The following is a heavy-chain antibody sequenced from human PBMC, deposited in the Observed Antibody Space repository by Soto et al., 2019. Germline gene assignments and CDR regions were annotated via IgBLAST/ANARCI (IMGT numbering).Heavy chain of an antibody. D-gene: IGHD3-22*01. CDR1: GGSISSGGYS. V-gene: IGHV4-30-2*01. Sequence: QLQLQESGSGLVKPSQTLSLTCAVSGGSISSGGYSWSWIRQPPGKGLEWIGYIYHSGSTYYNPSLKSRVTISVDRSKNQFSLELSSVTAADTAVYYCAREYYYDSSGFDYWGQGTLVTVSS. J-gene: IGHJ4*02. CDR2: IYHSGST. CDR3: AREYYYDSSGFDY.